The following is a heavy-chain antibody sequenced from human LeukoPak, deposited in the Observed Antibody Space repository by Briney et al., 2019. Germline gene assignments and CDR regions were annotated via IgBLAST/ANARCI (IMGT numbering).Heavy chain of an antibody. CDR2: ISYDGNPK. J-gene: IGHJ6*02. CDR1: GFTFSDFG. Sequence: GGSLRLSCTASGFTFSDFGIHWVRQAPGKGLDWVAGISYDGNPKYCADSVRGRFIISRDNSNNTLYLQLNSLRPDDTAVYYCAKVRGLYGRGFYAMDVWGQGTTVTVAS. CDR3: AKVRGLYGRGFYAMDV. D-gene: IGHD2-8*01. V-gene: IGHV3-30*18.